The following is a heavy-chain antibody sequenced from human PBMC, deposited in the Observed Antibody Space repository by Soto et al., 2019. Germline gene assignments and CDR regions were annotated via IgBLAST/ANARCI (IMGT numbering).Heavy chain of an antibody. CDR2: IYYSGST. CDR1: GGSISSGGYY. D-gene: IGHD5-18*01. Sequence: QVQLQESGPGLVKPSQPLSLTCPVSGGSISSGGYYWSWIRQHPGKGLEWIGYIYYSGSTYYNPSRKSRVTIPVDTAKNQSSLKLSSVTAADTAVYDGAREGLTAMGYYNGMDVWGQGTTVTVSS. CDR3: AREGLTAMGYYNGMDV. J-gene: IGHJ6*02. V-gene: IGHV4-31*03.